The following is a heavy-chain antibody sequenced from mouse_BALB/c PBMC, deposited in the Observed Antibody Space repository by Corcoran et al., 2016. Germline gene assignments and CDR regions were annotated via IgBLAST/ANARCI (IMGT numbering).Heavy chain of an antibody. CDR1: GYTFTNYG. J-gene: IGHJ4*01. V-gene: IGHV9-3-1*01. Sequence: QIQLVQSGPELKKPGETVKISCKASGYTFTNYGMNWLKQAPGKGLKWMGWINTYTGEPTYADDFKGRFAFSLETSASTAYLQINNLKHEDTATDFWAREPYAMDYWGQGTSVTVSS. CDR3: AREPYAMDY. CDR2: INTYTGEP.